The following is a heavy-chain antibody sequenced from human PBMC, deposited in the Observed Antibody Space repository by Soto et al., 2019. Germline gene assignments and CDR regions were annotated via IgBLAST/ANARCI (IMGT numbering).Heavy chain of an antibody. CDR3: ARQRTSVVTQAYFDS. V-gene: IGHV4-39*01. CDR1: GDSINNRSYY. D-gene: IGHD2-21*02. CDR2: IYYSGST. Sequence: SETLSLTGTVTGDSINNRSYYWVWIRQPPGKGLEWIGSIYYSGSTYNNPSLKSRVSMSVDTSKNQFSLKLRSVTAADTALYYCARQRTSVVTQAYFDSWGQGSLVTVSS. J-gene: IGHJ4*02.